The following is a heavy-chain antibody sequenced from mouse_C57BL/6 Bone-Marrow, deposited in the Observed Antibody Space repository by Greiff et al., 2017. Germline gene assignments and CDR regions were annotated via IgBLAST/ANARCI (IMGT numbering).Heavy chain of an antibody. CDR2: IDPSDSYT. J-gene: IGHJ2*01. CDR3: AREGAQAPYYFDY. D-gene: IGHD3-2*02. CDR1: GYTFTSYW. Sequence: QVQLQQSGAELVMPGASVKLSCKASGYTFTSYWMHWVKQRPGQGLEWIGEIDPSDSYTNYNQKFKGKSPLTVDKSSSTAYMQLSSLTSEDSAVYYCAREGAQAPYYFDYWGQGTTLTVSS. V-gene: IGHV1-69*01.